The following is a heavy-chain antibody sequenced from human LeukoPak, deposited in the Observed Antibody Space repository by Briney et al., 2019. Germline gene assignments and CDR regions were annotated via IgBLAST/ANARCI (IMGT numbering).Heavy chain of an antibody. V-gene: IGHV3-23*01. J-gene: IGHJ4*02. CDR1: GFTFSSYA. Sequence: PGRSLRLSCAASGFTFSSYAMSWVRQAPGKGLEWVSAISGSGGSTYYADSVKGRFTISRDNSKNTLYLQMNSLRAEDTAVYYCAFQVGGPQGDYFDYWGQGTLVTVSS. CDR3: AFQVGGPQGDYFDY. D-gene: IGHD2-15*01. CDR2: ISGSGGST.